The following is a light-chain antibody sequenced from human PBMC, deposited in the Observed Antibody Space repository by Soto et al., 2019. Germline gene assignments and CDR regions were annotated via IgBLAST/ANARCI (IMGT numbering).Light chain of an antibody. J-gene: IGKJ2*01. Sequence: EIVLTQSPGTLSLSPGERATLSCRASQSVNSNYVTWYQQKPGQAPRLLIYGASSRATGIPDGFSGSGSGTDFTLTISRLEPEDFAVYYCQQYGSSFRYTFGQGTKLEIK. CDR3: QQYGSSFRYT. CDR1: QSVNSNY. CDR2: GAS. V-gene: IGKV3-20*01.